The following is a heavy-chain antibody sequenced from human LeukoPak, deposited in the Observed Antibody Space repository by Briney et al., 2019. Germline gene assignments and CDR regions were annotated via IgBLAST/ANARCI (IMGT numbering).Heavy chain of an antibody. J-gene: IGHJ3*02. Sequence: PGGSLRLSCAASGFTFSSYSMNWVRQAPGKGLEWVSSISSSSSYIYYADSVKGRFTISRDNAKNSLYLQMNSLRAEDTAVYYCARDQGGSWPDAFDIWGQGTMVTVSS. V-gene: IGHV3-21*01. CDR1: GFTFSSYS. CDR3: ARDQGGSWPDAFDI. D-gene: IGHD6-13*01. CDR2: ISSSSSYI.